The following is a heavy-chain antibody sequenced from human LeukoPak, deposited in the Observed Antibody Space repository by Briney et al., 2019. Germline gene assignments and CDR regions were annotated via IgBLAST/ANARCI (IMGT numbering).Heavy chain of an antibody. CDR3: ARGGHDYGDYYFDY. Sequence: ASVEVSCKASGYTFTSYDINWVRQATGQGLEWMGWMNPNSGNTGYAQKFQGRVTMTRNTSISTAYMELSSLRSEDTAVYYCARGGHDYGDYYFDYWGQGTLVTVSS. CDR2: MNPNSGNT. J-gene: IGHJ4*02. V-gene: IGHV1-8*01. CDR1: GYTFTSYD. D-gene: IGHD4-17*01.